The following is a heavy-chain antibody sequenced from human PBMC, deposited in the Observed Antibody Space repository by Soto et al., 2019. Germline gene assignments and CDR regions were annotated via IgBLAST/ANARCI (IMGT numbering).Heavy chain of an antibody. CDR1: GYTFSSYS. CDR3: AREVPGKPLDF. Sequence: QVQLVQSGAEVKKPGSSVKVSCKASGYTFSSYSIDWLLQDPGQGLEWMGRIIPMVGLTNYAEKFQGRLAITADKSTSTVYMELSSLTPADSAVYYCAREVPGKPLDFWGQGYLVIVSS. CDR2: IIPMVGLT. J-gene: IGHJ4*02. V-gene: IGHV1-69*08. D-gene: IGHD1-1*01.